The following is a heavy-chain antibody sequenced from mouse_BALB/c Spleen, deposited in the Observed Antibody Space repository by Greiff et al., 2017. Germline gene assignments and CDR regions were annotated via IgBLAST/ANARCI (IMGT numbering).Heavy chain of an antibody. V-gene: IGHV1S56*01. Sequence: QVHVKQSGPELVKPGASVRISCKASGYTFTSYYIHWVKQRPGQGLEWIGWIYPGNVNTKYNEKFKGKATLTADKSSSTAYMQLSSLTSEDSAVYFCARDDDYDEGWFAYWGQGTLVTVSA. CDR1: GYTFTSYY. D-gene: IGHD2-4*01. CDR3: ARDDDYDEGWFAY. CDR2: IYPGNVNT. J-gene: IGHJ3*01.